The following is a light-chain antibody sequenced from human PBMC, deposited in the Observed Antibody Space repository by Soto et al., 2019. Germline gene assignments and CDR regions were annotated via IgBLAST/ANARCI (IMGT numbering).Light chain of an antibody. J-gene: IGKJ4*02. V-gene: IGKV3-20*01. CDR2: AAS. Sequence: EIVLTQSPGTLSLFLGERATLSCRASQSVSSSYLAWYQQKPGQAPRLLIYAASSRATGIPDRFSGSGSGTDFTLTISRLEPEDFAVYYCQQYGSSPPLTFGGGTKVEIK. CDR1: QSVSSSY. CDR3: QQYGSSPPLT.